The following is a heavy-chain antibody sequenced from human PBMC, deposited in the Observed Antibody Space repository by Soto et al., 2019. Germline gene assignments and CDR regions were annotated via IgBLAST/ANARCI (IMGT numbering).Heavy chain of an antibody. D-gene: IGHD3-3*01. CDR3: ARDRGAYTYYDFWSGYYTGLQYYYYGMDV. V-gene: IGHV1-46*01. J-gene: IGHJ6*02. CDR1: GYTFTSYY. CDR2: INPSGGST. Sequence: ASVKVSCKASGYTFTSYYMHWVRQAPGQGLEWMGIINPSGGSTSYAQKFQGRVTMTRDTSTSTVYMELSSLRSEDTAVYYCARDRGAYTYYDFWSGYYTGLQYYYYGMDVWGRGTTVTVSS.